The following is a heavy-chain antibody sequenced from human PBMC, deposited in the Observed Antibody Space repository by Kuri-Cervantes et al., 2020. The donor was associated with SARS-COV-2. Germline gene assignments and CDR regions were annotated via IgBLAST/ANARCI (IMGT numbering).Heavy chain of an antibody. V-gene: IGHV1-69*06. CDR1: GGTFSSYA. J-gene: IGHJ4*02. D-gene: IGHD2-2*01. Sequence: SVKVSCKASGGTFSSYAVTWVRQAPGQGLEWMGRIIPLFGTTIYAQKFRGRVTITADKSTDTAYMELSSLRSEDTAVYYCARPYCSSTTCYDGTFDSWGQGTLVTVSS. CDR3: ARPYCSSTTCYDGTFDS. CDR2: IIPLFGTT.